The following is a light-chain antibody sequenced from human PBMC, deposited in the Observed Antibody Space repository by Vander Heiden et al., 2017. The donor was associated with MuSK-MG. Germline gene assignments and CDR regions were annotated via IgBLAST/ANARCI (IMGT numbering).Light chain of an antibody. CDR3: QQDDSTPFT. CDR2: WAP. Sequence: DIVMTQSPDSLAVSLGERATINCKSSQSVLFTSNNAHYLAWYQHKPGQPPKLLIYWAPTRESGVPDRFSGSGSGTDFTLTISSLQAEDVAVYYCQQDDSTPFTFGHGTRVDIK. CDR1: QSVLFTSNNAHY. V-gene: IGKV4-1*01. J-gene: IGKJ3*01.